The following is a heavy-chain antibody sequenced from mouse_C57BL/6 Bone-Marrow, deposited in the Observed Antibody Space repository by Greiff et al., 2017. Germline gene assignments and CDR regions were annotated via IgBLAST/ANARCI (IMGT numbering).Heavy chain of an antibody. D-gene: IGHD2-14*01. V-gene: IGHV1-80*01. CDR1: GYAFSSYW. CDR2: IYPGDGDT. Sequence: LQESGAELVKPGASVKISCKASGYAFSSYWMNWVKQRPGKGLEWIGQIYPGDGDTNYNGKFKGKATLTADKSSSTAYMQLSSLTSEDSAVYFCAREGYGLAAWFAYWGQGTLVTVSA. CDR3: AREGYGLAAWFAY. J-gene: IGHJ3*01.